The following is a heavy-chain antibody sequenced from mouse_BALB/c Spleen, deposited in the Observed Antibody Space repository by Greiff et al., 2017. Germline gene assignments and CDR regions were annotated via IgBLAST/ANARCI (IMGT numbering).Heavy chain of an antibody. V-gene: IGHV14-3*02. CDR3: ARDGYDYFDD. J-gene: IGHJ2*01. D-gene: IGHD2-2*01. CDR1: GFNIKDTY. Sequence: VQLKESGAELVKPGASVKLSCTASGFNIKDTYMHWVKQRPEQGLEWIGRIDPANGNTKYDPKFQGKATITADTSSNTAYLQLSSLTSEDTAVYYCARDGYDYFDDWGQGTTLTVSS. CDR2: IDPANGNT.